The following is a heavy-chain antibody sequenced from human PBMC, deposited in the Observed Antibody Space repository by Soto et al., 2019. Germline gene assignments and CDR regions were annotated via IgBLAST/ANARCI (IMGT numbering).Heavy chain of an antibody. D-gene: IGHD6-6*01. CDR2: IYYSGST. Sequence: TSETRSLTCTVSGGSISSGYYYWGWIRQPPGKGLEWIGSIYYSGSTYYNPSLKSRVTISVDTSKNQFSLKLSSVTAADTAVYYCARPYSSSGSWFDPWGQGTLVTVSS. V-gene: IGHV4-39*01. CDR1: GGSISSGYYY. CDR3: ARPYSSSGSWFDP. J-gene: IGHJ5*02.